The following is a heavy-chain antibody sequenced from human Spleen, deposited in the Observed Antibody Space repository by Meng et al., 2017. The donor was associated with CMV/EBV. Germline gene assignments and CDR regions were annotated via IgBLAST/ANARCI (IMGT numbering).Heavy chain of an antibody. V-gene: IGHV1-69*10. J-gene: IGHJ6*02. CDR1: GGTFSSYA. CDR3: ARGEHEGDSGSYYRRYYYGMDV. CDR2: IIPILGIA. D-gene: IGHD1-26*01. Sequence: SVKVSCKASGGTFSSYAISWVRQAPGQGLEWMGGIIPILGIANYAQKFQGRVTITADKSTSTAYMELSSLRSEDTAVYYCARGEHEGDSGSYYRRYYYGMDVWGQGTTVTVSS.